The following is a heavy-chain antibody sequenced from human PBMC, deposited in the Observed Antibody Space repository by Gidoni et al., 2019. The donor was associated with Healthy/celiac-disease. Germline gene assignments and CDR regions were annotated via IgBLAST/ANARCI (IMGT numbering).Heavy chain of an antibody. D-gene: IGHD2-2*02. V-gene: IGHV5-10-1*01. CDR1: GYSFTSYW. Sequence: EVQLVQSGAVVKKPGESLRTSCKGSGYSFTSYWISWVRQMPGKGLGWMGSIDPSYSYTNYSPSFQGHFTSSADKSIITAYLQWSSLKASDTAMYYCARPPGYCSSTSCYTGWYFDLWGRGTLVTVSS. J-gene: IGHJ2*01. CDR3: ARPPGYCSSTSCYTGWYFDL. CDR2: IDPSYSYT.